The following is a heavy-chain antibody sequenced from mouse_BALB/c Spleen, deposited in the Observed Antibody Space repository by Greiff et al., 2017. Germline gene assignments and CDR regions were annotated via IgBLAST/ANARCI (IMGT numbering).Heavy chain of an antibody. D-gene: IGHD3-2*01. Sequence: EVQLVESGPGLVKPSQSLSLTCTVTGYSITSDYAWNWIRQFPGNKLEWMGYISYSGSTSYNPSLKSRISITRDTSKNQFFLQLNSVTTEDTATYYCATQTARATFDYWGQGTTLTVSS. CDR1: GYSITSDYA. V-gene: IGHV3-2*02. CDR3: ATQTARATFDY. CDR2: ISYSGST. J-gene: IGHJ2*01.